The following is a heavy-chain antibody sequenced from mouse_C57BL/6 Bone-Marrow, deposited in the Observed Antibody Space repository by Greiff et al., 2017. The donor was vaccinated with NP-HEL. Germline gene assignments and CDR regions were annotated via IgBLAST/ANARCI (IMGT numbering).Heavy chain of an antibody. D-gene: IGHD2-2*01. V-gene: IGHV14-4*01. Sequence: EVQLQQSGAELVRPGASVKLSCTASGFNIKDDYMHWVKQRPEQGLEWIGWIDPENGDTEYASKFQGKATITADTSSNTAYLQLSSLTSEDTAVYYCTGVTTDYWGQGTPLTVSS. CDR2: IDPENGDT. J-gene: IGHJ2*01. CDR3: TGVTTDY. CDR1: GFNIKDDY.